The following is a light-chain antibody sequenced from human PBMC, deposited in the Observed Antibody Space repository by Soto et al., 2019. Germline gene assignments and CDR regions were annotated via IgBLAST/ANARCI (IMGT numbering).Light chain of an antibody. CDR2: GVS. V-gene: IGKV3-20*01. CDR1: QSVTINY. Sequence: ENVLTQSPGTLSLSPGERATLSCRASQSVTINYLAWYQQKPGQAPRLLIYGVSTRATGIPNRFSGSGSGTDFTLTISRLEPEDFEVYYLQQYGSSQFNFGPRTKVDI. CDR3: QQYGSSQFN. J-gene: IGKJ3*01.